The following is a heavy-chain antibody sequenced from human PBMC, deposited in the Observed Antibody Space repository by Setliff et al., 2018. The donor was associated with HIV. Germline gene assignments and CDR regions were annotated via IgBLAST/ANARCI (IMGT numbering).Heavy chain of an antibody. CDR3: ARGVPVDSNFNSRFMDV. D-gene: IGHD7-27*01. V-gene: IGHV4-61*05. J-gene: IGHJ6*04. Sequence: PSETLSLTCTVSGGSISSSPYYWSWIRQFPGKGLEWIGEINYSGSTNYTPSLKSRVIISLDKSRKQLFLRLTSLTAADTAVYFCARGVPVDSNFNSRFMDVWGKGTTVTVS. CDR1: GGSISSSPYY. CDR2: INYSGST.